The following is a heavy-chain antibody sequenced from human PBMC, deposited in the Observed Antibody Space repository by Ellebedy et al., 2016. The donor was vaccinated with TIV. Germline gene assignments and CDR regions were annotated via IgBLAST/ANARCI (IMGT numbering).Heavy chain of an antibody. Sequence: MPSETLSLTCTVSGGSISSYYWSWIRQSPGKGLEWIGHIHYSGSTKYNPSLKSRATISADTSKSQFSLKLSSVTAADTAVYYCAKHGVLGGNGAWYFDLWGRGTLVTVSS. J-gene: IGHJ2*01. CDR2: IHYSGST. D-gene: IGHD2-8*02. CDR3: AKHGVLGGNGAWYFDL. V-gene: IGHV4-59*08. CDR1: GGSISSYY.